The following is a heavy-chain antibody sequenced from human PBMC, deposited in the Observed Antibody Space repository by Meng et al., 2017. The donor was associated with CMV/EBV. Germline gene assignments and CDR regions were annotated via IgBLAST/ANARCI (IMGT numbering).Heavy chain of an antibody. CDR1: GYTLTSYV. V-gene: IGHV1-18*01. Sequence: SVKVSCKASGYTLTSYVISWVRQAPGQGLEWMEWISAYNGNTNYAQKLQGRVTMTTDTSTSTAYMELRSLRSDDTAVYYCARDEIGYCSSTSCRNWFDPWGQGTLVTVSS. CDR2: ISAYNGNT. D-gene: IGHD2-2*01. CDR3: ARDEIGYCSSTSCRNWFDP. J-gene: IGHJ5*02.